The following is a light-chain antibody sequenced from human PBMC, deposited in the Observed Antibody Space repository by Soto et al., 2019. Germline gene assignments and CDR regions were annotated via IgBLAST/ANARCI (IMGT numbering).Light chain of an antibody. CDR2: DNN. CDR1: SSNIGAGYG. J-gene: IGLJ1*01. V-gene: IGLV1-40*01. CDR3: QSYDSSLSGV. Sequence: QSVLTQPPSVSGAPGQRVTISCTGSSSNIGAGYGVHWYQQLPGTAPRLLIYDNNNRPSGVPDRFSGSKSGTSASLAITGLQAEDEADYYCQSYDSSLSGVFGTGTKVTVL.